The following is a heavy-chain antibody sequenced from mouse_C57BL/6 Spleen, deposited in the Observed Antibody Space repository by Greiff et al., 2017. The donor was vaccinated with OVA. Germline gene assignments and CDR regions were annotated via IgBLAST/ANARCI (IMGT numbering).Heavy chain of an antibody. CDR3: ARNGDYYGSSSYYFDC. D-gene: IGHD1-1*01. CDR2: INPNNGGT. J-gene: IGHJ2*01. CDR1: GYTFTDYN. V-gene: IGHV1-18*01. Sequence: VQLQQSGPELVKPGASVKIPCKASGYTFTDYNMDWVKQSHGKSLEWIGDINPNNGGTIYNQKFKGKATLTVDKSSSTAYMELRSLTSEDTAVYYCARNGDYYGSSSYYFDCWGPGTTLTVSS.